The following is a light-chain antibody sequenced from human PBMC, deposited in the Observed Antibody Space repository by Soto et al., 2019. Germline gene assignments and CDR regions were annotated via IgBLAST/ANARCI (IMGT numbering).Light chain of an antibody. J-gene: IGKJ4*01. CDR3: QQLNSYPLT. Sequence: QLTQSPSSLSASVGDRVTLACRASQGIASYLAWYQQKPGQAPNLLIYAASTLQSGVPSRFSGSGAGTDFTLTISSLQPEDFATYYCQQLNSYPLTFGGGTKVDIK. CDR1: QGIASY. CDR2: AAS. V-gene: IGKV1-9*01.